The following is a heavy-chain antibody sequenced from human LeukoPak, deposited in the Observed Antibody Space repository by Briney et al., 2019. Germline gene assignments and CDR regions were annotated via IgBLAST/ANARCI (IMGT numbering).Heavy chain of an antibody. D-gene: IGHD3-10*01. CDR2: ISAYNGNT. CDR1: GYTFTSYG. CDR3: ARSYYYLSYFDY. V-gene: IGHV1-18*01. J-gene: IGHJ4*02. Sequence: ASVMVSCKASGYTFTSYGISWVRQAPGQGLEWMGWISAYNGNTNYAQKLQGRVTMTTDTSTSTAYMELRSLRSDDTAVYYCARSYYYLSYFDYWGQGTLVTVSS.